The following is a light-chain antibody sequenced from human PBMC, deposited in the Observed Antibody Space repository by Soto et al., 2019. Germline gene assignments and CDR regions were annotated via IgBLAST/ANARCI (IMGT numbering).Light chain of an antibody. CDR1: QSVGTD. Sequence: TQSPVTLSVSPGESATLSCRANQSVGTDVAWYQQKPGQAPRLLVYGASTRATDVPARFSGTGSGTEFTLTISSLQSEDFVLYYCQQYSNWPPLTFGGGTKVDIK. J-gene: IGKJ4*01. CDR2: GAS. CDR3: QQYSNWPPLT. V-gene: IGKV3-15*01.